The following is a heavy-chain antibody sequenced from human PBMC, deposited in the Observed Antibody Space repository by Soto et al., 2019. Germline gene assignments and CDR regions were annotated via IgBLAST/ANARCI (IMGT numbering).Heavy chain of an antibody. D-gene: IGHD1-7*01. J-gene: IGHJ4*02. CDR2: IYTDGSRA. CDR3: ARGARNYYYFDY. CDR1: GFSFSSHW. Sequence: EVQLVESGGGLVQPGGSLRLSCEASGFSFSSHWMHWVRQAPGKGLVWVSRIYTDGSRADYADSVKGPLTLPRDNAKNSAYLQLNGLGAEDTAVYYCARGARNYYYFDYWGQGTLVTVPS. V-gene: IGHV3-74*01.